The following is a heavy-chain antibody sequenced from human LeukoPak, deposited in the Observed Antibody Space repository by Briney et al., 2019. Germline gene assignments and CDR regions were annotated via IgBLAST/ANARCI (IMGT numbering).Heavy chain of an antibody. CDR2: MYDRGNI. CDR3: AATIKRDYGDTNLHY. V-gene: IGHV4-59*02. Sequence: SETLSLTCTVSRGSVSGYYWSWVRQPPGKGLEWIGYMYDRGNINYNPSLKSRVTLSQDMSKNQLSLKLRSVTSADTAVYYCAATIKRDYGDTNLHYWGQGILVTVSS. CDR1: RGSVSGYY. D-gene: IGHD4-17*01. J-gene: IGHJ4*02.